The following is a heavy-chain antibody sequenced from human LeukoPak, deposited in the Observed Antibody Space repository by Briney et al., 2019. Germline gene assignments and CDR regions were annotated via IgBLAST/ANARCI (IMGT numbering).Heavy chain of an antibody. D-gene: IGHD2-2*01. CDR3: ARDGNCSSTSCPTLGY. CDR2: INPNSGGT. CDR1: GYTFTGYY. J-gene: IGHJ4*02. Sequence: ASVKVSCKASGYTFTGYYMHWVRQAPGQGLEWMGWINPNSGGTNYAQKFQGRVTMTRDTSISTAYMELSRLRSDDTAVYYCARDGNCSSTSCPTLGYWGQGTLVTVSS. V-gene: IGHV1-2*02.